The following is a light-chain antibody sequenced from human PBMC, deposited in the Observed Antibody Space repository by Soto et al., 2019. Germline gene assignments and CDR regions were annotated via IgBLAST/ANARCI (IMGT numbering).Light chain of an antibody. Sequence: QSVLTQPPSVSGAPGQRVTISCTGSSSNIGAGYDVHWYQQLPGTAPKLLIYGNSNRPSGVPDRFSGSKSGTSASLAITELQAEDEADYYCQSYDSSLSALFGTGTKVTVL. CDR2: GNS. J-gene: IGLJ1*01. V-gene: IGLV1-40*01. CDR3: QSYDSSLSAL. CDR1: SSNIGAGYD.